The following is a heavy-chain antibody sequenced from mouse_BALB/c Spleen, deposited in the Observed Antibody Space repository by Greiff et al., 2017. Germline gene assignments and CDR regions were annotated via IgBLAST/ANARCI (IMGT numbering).Heavy chain of an antibody. CDR2: ISYSGST. V-gene: IGHV3-2*02. D-gene: IGHD2-3*01. J-gene: IGHJ3*01. CDR1: GYSITSDYA. CDR3: ARSLYDGYYGGFAY. Sequence: EVKLEESGPGLVKPSQSLSLTCTVTGYSITSDYAWNWIRQFPGNKLEWMGYISYSGSTSYNPSLKSRISITRDTSKNQFFLQLNSVTTEDTATYYCARSLYDGYYGGFAYWGQGTLVTVSA.